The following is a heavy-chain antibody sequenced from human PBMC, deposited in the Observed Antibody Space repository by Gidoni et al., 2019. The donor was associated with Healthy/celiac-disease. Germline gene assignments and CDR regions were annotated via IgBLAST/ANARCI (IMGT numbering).Heavy chain of an antibody. CDR1: TFSSYA. V-gene: IGHV3-23*01. Sequence: TFSSYAMSWVRQAPGKGLEWVSAISGSGGSTYYADSVKGRFTISRDNSKNTLYLQMNSLRAEDTAVYYCAKVLQLRDAFDIWGQGTMVTVSS. D-gene: IGHD1-1*01. CDR2: ISGSGGST. CDR3: AKVLQLRDAFDI. J-gene: IGHJ3*02.